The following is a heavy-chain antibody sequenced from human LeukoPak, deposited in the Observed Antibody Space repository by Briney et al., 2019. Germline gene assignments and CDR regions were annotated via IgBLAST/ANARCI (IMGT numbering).Heavy chain of an antibody. D-gene: IGHD6-19*01. CDR2: ISSSGSTI. J-gene: IGHJ6*03. CDR3: ARIAVAGSYYMDV. CDR1: GLTFSSYN. Sequence: GGSLRLSCAASGLTFSSYNMNWVRQAPGKGLEWVSYISSSGSTIYYADSVKGRFTISRDNAKNSLYLQMNSLRAEDTAVYYCARIAVAGSYYMDVWGKGTTVTISS. V-gene: IGHV3-48*04.